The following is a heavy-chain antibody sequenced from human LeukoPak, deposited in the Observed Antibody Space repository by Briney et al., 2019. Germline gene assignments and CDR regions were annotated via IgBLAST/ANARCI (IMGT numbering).Heavy chain of an antibody. CDR3: AKHDYGDHHYYYYYMDV. CDR1: GFTFSSYA. Sequence: PGGSLRLSCAASGFTFSSYAISWVRQAPGKGLEWVSAISGSGGSTYYADSVKGRFTISRDNSKNTLYLQMNSLRAEDTAVYYCAKHDYGDHHYYYYYMDVWGKGTTVTVSS. V-gene: IGHV3-23*01. CDR2: ISGSGGST. J-gene: IGHJ6*03. D-gene: IGHD4-17*01.